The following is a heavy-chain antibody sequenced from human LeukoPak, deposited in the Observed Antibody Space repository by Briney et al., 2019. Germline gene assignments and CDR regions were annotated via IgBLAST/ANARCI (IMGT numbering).Heavy chain of an antibody. CDR1: GFTFSNYA. Sequence: GGSLRLSCAASGFTFSNYAMSWVRQTPGKGLEWVSYISSSGSTIFYADSVKGRFTISRDNAKSSLHLQMNSLRAEDTAVYYCARVVDGSGSYDNHDSFDIWGQGTMVTVSS. V-gene: IGHV3-11*01. CDR2: ISSSGSTI. CDR3: ARVVDGSGSYDNHDSFDI. D-gene: IGHD3-10*01. J-gene: IGHJ3*02.